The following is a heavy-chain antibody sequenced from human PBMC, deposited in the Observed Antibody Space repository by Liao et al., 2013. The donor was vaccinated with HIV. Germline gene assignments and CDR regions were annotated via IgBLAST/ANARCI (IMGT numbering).Heavy chain of an antibody. CDR1: GGAISSGGYS. CDR2: IFYSGTA. J-gene: IGHJ6*03. V-gene: IGHV4-30-2*05. Sequence: QLQLQESGAGLVKPSQTLSLTCAVSGGAISSGGYSWNWIRQPPGKGLEWIGHIFYSGTADYNPSLKSRVTISLDTSKNQFSLKLSSVTAADTAVYYCARGDNSFWSGSHYYFYYMDVWGKGTTVTVSS. CDR3: ARGDNSFWSGSHYYFYYMDV. D-gene: IGHD3-3*01.